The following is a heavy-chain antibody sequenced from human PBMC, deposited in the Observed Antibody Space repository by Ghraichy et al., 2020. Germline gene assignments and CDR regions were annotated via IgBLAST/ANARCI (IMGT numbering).Heavy chain of an antibody. D-gene: IGHD3-10*01. Sequence: GASLNISCAASGFTFSSYWMSWVRQAPGKGLEWVANIKQDGSEKYYVDSVKGRFTISRDNAKNSLYLQMNSLRAEDTAVYYCAREVRGVNFMDVWGQGTTVTVSS. J-gene: IGHJ6*02. CDR2: IKQDGSEK. CDR1: GFTFSSYW. V-gene: IGHV3-7*01. CDR3: AREVRGVNFMDV.